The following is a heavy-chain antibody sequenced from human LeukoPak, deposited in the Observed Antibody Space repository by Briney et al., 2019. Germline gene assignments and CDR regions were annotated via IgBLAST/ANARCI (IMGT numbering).Heavy chain of an antibody. D-gene: IGHD2-2*01. Sequence: ASVKVSCKASGYTFTGYYMHWVRQAPGQGLEWMGWINPNSGGTNYAQKFQGWVTMTRDTSISTAYMELSRLRSDDTAVYYRARDQRYCSSTSCYGLGGMDVWGQGTTVTVSS. V-gene: IGHV1-2*04. CDR2: INPNSGGT. J-gene: IGHJ6*02. CDR1: GYTFTGYY. CDR3: ARDQRYCSSTSCYGLGGMDV.